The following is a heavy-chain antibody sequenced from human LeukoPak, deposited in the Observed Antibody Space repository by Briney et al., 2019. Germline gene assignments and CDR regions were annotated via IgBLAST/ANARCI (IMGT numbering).Heavy chain of an antibody. J-gene: IGHJ6*02. CDR2: IKQDGSEK. CDR1: GFTVSNNY. Sequence: PGGSLRLSCAASGFTVSNNYLSWVRQAPGEGLEWVANIKQDGSEKYYVDSVKGRFTISRDNAKNSLHLQMNSLRAEDTAVYYCARAMDVWGQGTTVTVSS. CDR3: ARAMDV. V-gene: IGHV3-7*03.